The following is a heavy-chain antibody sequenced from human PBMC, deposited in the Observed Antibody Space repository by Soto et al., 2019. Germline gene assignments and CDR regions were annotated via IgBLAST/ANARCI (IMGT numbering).Heavy chain of an antibody. Sequence: PSPTLSLTCAISGDSVSSNSAAWNWIRQSPSRGLEWLGRTYYRSKWYNDYAVSVKSRITINPDTSKNQFSLQLNSVTPEDTAVYYCARDPEGITGKPAYYYGMDVWGQGTTVTVSS. V-gene: IGHV6-1*01. CDR3: ARDPEGITGKPAYYYGMDV. J-gene: IGHJ6*02. CDR1: GDSVSSNSAA. CDR2: TYYRSKWYN. D-gene: IGHD1-20*01.